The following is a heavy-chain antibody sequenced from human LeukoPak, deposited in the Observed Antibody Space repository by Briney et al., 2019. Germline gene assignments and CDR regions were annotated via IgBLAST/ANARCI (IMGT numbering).Heavy chain of an antibody. CDR1: GGSISSSSYY. D-gene: IGHD4-17*01. CDR2: IYYSGST. V-gene: IGHV4-39*07. Sequence: QTSETLSLTCTVSGGSISSSSYYWGWIRQPPGKGLEWIGSIYYSGSTYYNPSLQSRVTMSVDTSKNQFSLKLSSVTAADTAMYYCARGLPKHDFGDYGGTWFDPWGQGTLVTVSS. CDR3: ARGLPKHDFGDYGGTWFDP. J-gene: IGHJ5*02.